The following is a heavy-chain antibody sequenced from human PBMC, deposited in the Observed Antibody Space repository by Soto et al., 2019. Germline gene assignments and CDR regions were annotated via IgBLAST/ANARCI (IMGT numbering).Heavy chain of an antibody. D-gene: IGHD2-15*01. CDR1: GFTFSNFG. Sequence: ESGGGMIQPGKSLRLSCVASGFTFSNFGMHWVRQAPGKGLEWVAGISYDGRSESYVDSVRGRFTLSRDNSKNTLSLQIISLRPEDTGVYYCAKDLDVVMVLSATRGLDVWGQVTTVTVSS. J-gene: IGHJ6*02. CDR2: ISYDGRSE. V-gene: IGHV3-30*18. CDR3: AKDLDVVMVLSATRGLDV.